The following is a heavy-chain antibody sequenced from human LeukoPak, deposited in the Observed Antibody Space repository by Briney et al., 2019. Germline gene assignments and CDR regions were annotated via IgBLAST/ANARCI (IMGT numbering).Heavy chain of an antibody. V-gene: IGHV4-59*12. D-gene: IGHD3-22*01. CDR2: IYYTGST. Sequence: SETLSLTCTVSGASISSYYWSWIRQPPGKGLEWIGYIYYTGSTYYNPSLKSRVTISVDRSKNQFSLKLSSVTAADTAVYYCASSSDSSGYYGVLPPVWGQGTLVTVSS. CDR1: GASISSYY. CDR3: ASSSDSSGYYGVLPPV. J-gene: IGHJ4*02.